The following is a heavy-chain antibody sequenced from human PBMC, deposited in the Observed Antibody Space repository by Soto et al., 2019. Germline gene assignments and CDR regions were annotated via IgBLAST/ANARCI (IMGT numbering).Heavy chain of an antibody. CDR1: GGTFSSYA. CDR3: ARGSDILTGYYPSLDY. J-gene: IGHJ4*02. V-gene: IGHV1-69*13. CDR2: VIPIFGTA. D-gene: IGHD3-9*01. Sequence: SVKVSCKASGGTFSSYAISWVRQAPGQGLEWMGGVIPIFGTANYAQKFQGRVTITADESTSTAYMELSSLRSEDTAVYYCARGSDILTGYYPSLDYWGQGTLVTVSS.